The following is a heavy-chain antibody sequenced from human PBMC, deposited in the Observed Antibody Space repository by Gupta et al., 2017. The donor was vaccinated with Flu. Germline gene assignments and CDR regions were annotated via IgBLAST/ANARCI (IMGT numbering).Heavy chain of an antibody. CDR1: GFPFSNYG. D-gene: IGHD6-13*01. Sequence: QVQLVESGGGVVQPGRSLRLSCAASGFPFSNYGMHWVRQAPGKGLEWVAVIWDDGTKTQYSDSVKGRLTISRDNSKNSLYLQITGLRAEDTAVYYCARALDRWYAPADYWGHGTLVTVSS. CDR2: IWDDGTKT. J-gene: IGHJ4*01. CDR3: ARALDRWYAPADY. V-gene: IGHV3-33*01.